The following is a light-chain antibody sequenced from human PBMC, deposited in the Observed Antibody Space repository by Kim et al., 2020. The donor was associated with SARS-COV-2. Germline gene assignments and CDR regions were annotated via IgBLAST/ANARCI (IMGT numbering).Light chain of an antibody. CDR2: ANR. Sequence: GQRVTHSVTGSTSNTGTGYDAHGYQQLPVTVPKLLIYANRKRPSGVPDRFSGSKSGTSASLAITGLQADDEADYYCQSHDSGHVIFGGGTQLTVL. V-gene: IGLV1-40*01. CDR3: QSHDSGHVI. J-gene: IGLJ2*01. CDR1: TSNTGTGYD.